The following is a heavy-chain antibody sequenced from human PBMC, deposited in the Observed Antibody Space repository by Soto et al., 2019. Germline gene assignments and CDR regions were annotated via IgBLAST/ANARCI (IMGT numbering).Heavy chain of an antibody. CDR1: GGSISSSSYY. D-gene: IGHD5-12*01. Sequence: QLQLQESGPGLVKPSETLSLTCTVSGGSISSSSYYWGWIRQPPGKGLEWIGSIYYSGSTYYNPSLKSRVTISVDTSKNQFSLKLSSVTAADTAVYYCARLGDGYNGGDAFDIWGQGTMVTVSS. CDR2: IYYSGST. V-gene: IGHV4-39*01. J-gene: IGHJ3*02. CDR3: ARLGDGYNGGDAFDI.